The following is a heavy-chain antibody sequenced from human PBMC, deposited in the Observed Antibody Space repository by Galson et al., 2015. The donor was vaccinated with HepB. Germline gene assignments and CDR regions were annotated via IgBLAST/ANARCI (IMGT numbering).Heavy chain of an antibody. Sequence: PALVKPTQTLTLTCTFSGFSLSTSEVGVGWIRQPPGKALEWLALIYWDDDKRYSASLKSRLTITKDTSKNQVVLTVTNMDPVDTATYYCARTLSTSQSRRYYYYYMDVWGKGTTVTVSS. D-gene: IGHD2-2*01. CDR1: GFSLSTSEVG. CDR3: ARTLSTSQSRRYYYYYMDV. CDR2: IYWDDDK. J-gene: IGHJ6*03. V-gene: IGHV2-5*02.